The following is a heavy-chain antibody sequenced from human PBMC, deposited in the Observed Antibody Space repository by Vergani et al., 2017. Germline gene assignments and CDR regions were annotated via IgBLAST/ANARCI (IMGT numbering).Heavy chain of an antibody. J-gene: IGHJ5*02. CDR2: MYHSGST. CDR3: GRVADFYGLGSRLLDL. D-gene: IGHD3-10*01. CDR1: GCSMSGYY. V-gene: IGHV4-59*01. Sequence: QVRLQESGPGLVKPSETLSLTCSVSGCSMSGYYWSWIRQPPGKELEWIGYMYHSGSTNYNPSLETRVTISGDTSKNQFSLKLNSVTAADTAVYYCGRVADFYGLGSRLLDLWGQGILVTVS.